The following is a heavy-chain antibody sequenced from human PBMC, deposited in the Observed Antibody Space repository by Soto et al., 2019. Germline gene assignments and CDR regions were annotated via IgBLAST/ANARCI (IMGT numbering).Heavy chain of an antibody. CDR1: GGSFSGYY. CDR3: ARGRIRVAPTPFFDY. J-gene: IGHJ4*02. CDR2: INHSGST. V-gene: IGHV4-34*01. D-gene: IGHD5-12*01. Sequence: QVQLQQWGAGLLKPSETLSLTCAVYGGSFSGYYWSWIRQPPGKGLEWIGEINHSGSTNYNPSLKSRVTISVDTSKNQFSLKLSSVTAADTAVYYCARGRIRVAPTPFFDYWGQGTLVTVSS.